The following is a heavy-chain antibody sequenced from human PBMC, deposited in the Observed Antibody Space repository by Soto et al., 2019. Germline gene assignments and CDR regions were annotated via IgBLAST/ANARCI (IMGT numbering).Heavy chain of an antibody. CDR2: IIPIFGTA. J-gene: IGHJ2*01. V-gene: IGHV1-69*01. CDR1: GGTFSSYA. Sequence: QVQLVQSGAEVKKPGPSVKVSCKASGGTFSSYAISWVRQAPGQGLEWMGGIIPIFGTANYAQKFQGRVTITADESTSTAYMELSSLRSEDTAVYYCARVEVVTAINLHWYFDLWGRGTLVTVSS. CDR3: ARVEVVTAINLHWYFDL. D-gene: IGHD2-21*02.